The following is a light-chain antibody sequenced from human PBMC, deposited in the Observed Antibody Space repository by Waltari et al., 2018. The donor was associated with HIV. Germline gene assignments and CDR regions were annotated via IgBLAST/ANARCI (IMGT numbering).Light chain of an antibody. V-gene: IGKV3-11*01. Sequence: EIVLTQSPATLSLSPGDRATLSCRASQSVNRYSAWYQQKPGQAPRLLIYDASSRATGIPARFSGSGSGTDFTLTISSLEPEDFAVYYCQQRNSWPRTFGQGTRVEGK. CDR2: DAS. J-gene: IGKJ1*01. CDR1: QSVNRY. CDR3: QQRNSWPRT.